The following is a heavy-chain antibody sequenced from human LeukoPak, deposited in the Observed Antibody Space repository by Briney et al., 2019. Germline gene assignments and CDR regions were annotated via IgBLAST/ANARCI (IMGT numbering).Heavy chain of an antibody. CDR2: ISGSGGST. D-gene: IGHD1-26*01. CDR3: AKDIIVGAQYYFDY. V-gene: IGHV3-23*01. CDR1: GFTFSSYG. J-gene: IGHJ4*02. Sequence: GRSLRLSCAASGFTFSSYGMHWVRQAPGKGLEWVSAISGSGGSTYYADSVKGRFTISRDNSKNTLYLQMNSLRAEDTAVYYCAKDIIVGAQYYFDYWGQGTLVTVSS.